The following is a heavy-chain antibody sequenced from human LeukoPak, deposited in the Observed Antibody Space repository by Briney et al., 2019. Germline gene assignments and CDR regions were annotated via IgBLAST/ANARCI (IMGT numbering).Heavy chain of an antibody. CDR2: IWYDGSNK. D-gene: IGHD4-17*01. CDR3: AKDPDYGYNYFDY. J-gene: IGHJ4*02. V-gene: IGHV3-33*06. Sequence: GESLRLSCAASGFTFSSYGMHWVRQAPGKGLEWVAVIWYDGSNKYYADSVKGRFTISRDNYKNTLYLQMNSLRAEDTAVYYCAKDPDYGYNYFDYWGQGTLVTVSS. CDR1: GFTFSSYG.